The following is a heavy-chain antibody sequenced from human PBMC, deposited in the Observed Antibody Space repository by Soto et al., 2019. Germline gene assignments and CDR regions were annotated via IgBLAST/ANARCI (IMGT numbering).Heavy chain of an antibody. D-gene: IGHD3-3*01. CDR3: ARAGDDFWSGYYTGWFAP. CDR2: IIPIFGTA. Sequence: QVQLVQSGAEVKKPGSSVKVSCKASGGTFSSYAISWVRQAPGQGLEWMGGIIPIFGTANYAQKFQGRVTITADXXTXTXXMGLSRLRSEDTAVYYCARAGDDFWSGYYTGWFAPWGQGTLVTVSS. V-gene: IGHV1-69*12. CDR1: GGTFSSYA. J-gene: IGHJ5*02.